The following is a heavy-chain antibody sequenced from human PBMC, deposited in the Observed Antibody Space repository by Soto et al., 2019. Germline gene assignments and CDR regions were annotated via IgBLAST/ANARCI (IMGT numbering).Heavy chain of an antibody. CDR1: GFTFSSYD. CDR3: ARVVPAAMYYYYGMDV. D-gene: IGHD2-2*01. V-gene: IGHV3-30*03. J-gene: IGHJ6*02. Sequence: GGSLRLSCAASGFTFSSYDMHWVRQAPGKGLEWVAFISFDGSNKYYADSVKGRFTISRDNSKNTLYLQMNSLRAEDTAVYYCARVVPAAMYYYYGMDVWGQGT. CDR2: ISFDGSNK.